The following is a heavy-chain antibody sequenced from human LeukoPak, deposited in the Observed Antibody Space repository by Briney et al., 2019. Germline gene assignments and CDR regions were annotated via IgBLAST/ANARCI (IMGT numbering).Heavy chain of an antibody. Sequence: GGSLRLSCAASGFTFSSYSMNWVRQAPGKGLEWVSSISSSSSYLYYADSVKGRFTISRDNAKNSLYLQMNSLRAEDTAVYYCARQGELFDYWGQGTLVTVSS. J-gene: IGHJ4*02. CDR3: ARQGELFDY. CDR2: ISSSSSYL. D-gene: IGHD1-26*01. CDR1: GFTFSSYS. V-gene: IGHV3-21*01.